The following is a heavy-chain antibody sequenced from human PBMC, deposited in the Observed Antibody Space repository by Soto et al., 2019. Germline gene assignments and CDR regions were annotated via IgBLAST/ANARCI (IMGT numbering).Heavy chain of an antibody. CDR1: GFTFSSYA. CDR3: AKLPTVVTFDYYYYGMDV. D-gene: IGHD4-17*01. CDR2: ISGSGGST. Sequence: EVQLLESGGGLVQPGGSLRLSCAASGFTFSSYAMSWVRQAPGKGLEWVSAISGSGGSTYYADSVKGRFTISRDNSKNTLYLQMNSLGAEDTAVYYWAKLPTVVTFDYYYYGMDVWGQGTTVTVSS. J-gene: IGHJ6*02. V-gene: IGHV3-23*01.